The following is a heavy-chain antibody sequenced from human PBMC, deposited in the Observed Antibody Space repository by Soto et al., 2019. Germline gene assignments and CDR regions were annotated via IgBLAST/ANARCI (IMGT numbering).Heavy chain of an antibody. J-gene: IGHJ1*01. V-gene: IGHV3-23*01. Sequence: EVQLLESGGGLVQPGGSLRLSCAASGFTFSSYAMSWVRQAPGKGLEWVSDIRGSGGRTYYADSVKGRFTISRDNSKNTLYLQMNSLRAEDTAVYYCAKTPYSVTHVYGYFQHWGQGTLVTVSS. CDR2: IRGSGGRT. D-gene: IGHD4-17*01. CDR1: GFTFSSYA. CDR3: AKTPYSVTHVYGYFQH.